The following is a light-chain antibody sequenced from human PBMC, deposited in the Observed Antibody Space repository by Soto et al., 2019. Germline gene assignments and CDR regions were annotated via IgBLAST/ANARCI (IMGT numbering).Light chain of an antibody. CDR3: ESYDSTLSGSV. Sequence: QSVLTQPPSVSGAPGQRVTISCTGSSSNIGAGYDVHWYQQLPGTAPKFLIYGNSNRPSGVPDRFSGSKSGTSASLAITGLQVEDEADYYCESYDSTLSGSVFGGGTKLTVL. J-gene: IGLJ3*02. CDR1: SSNIGAGYD. V-gene: IGLV1-40*01. CDR2: GNS.